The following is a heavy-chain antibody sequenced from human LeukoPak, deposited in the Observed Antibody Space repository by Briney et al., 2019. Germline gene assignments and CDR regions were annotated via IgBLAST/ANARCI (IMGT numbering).Heavy chain of an antibody. CDR1: GCTFTAYY. V-gene: IGHV1-2*02. J-gene: IGHJ2*01. CDR3: ARVVGRRYFDL. CDR2: INPNSGGT. D-gene: IGHD2-15*01. Sequence: GASVKVSCKASGCTFTAYYMHWVRQAPGQGLEWMGWINPNSGGTNYAQKFQGRVTMTRDTSISTAYMELSRLRSDDMAVYYCARVVGRRYFDLWGRGTLVTVSS.